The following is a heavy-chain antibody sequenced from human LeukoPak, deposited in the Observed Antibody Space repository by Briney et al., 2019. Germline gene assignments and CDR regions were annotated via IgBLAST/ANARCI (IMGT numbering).Heavy chain of an antibody. V-gene: IGHV4-39*01. CDR3: ARLSPYSAGWYEDY. CDR2: INHSGST. Sequence: NPSETLSLTCTVSGVSISSSNSYWGWIRQPPGKGLEWIGEINHSGSTNYNPSLKSRVTISVDTSKNQFSLKLRSVTAADTAVYYCARLSPYSAGWYEDYWGQGTLVTVSS. J-gene: IGHJ4*02. D-gene: IGHD6-19*01. CDR1: GVSISSSNSY.